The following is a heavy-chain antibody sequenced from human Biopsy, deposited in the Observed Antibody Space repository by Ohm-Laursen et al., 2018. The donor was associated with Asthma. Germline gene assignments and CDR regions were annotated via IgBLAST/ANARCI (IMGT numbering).Heavy chain of an antibody. J-gene: IGHJ4*02. D-gene: IGHD2-2*01. V-gene: IGHV1-69*13. CDR3: ARKAGSCISRTCYSLDF. CDR1: GGTFNTYV. Sequence: SVKVSCKPLGGTFNTYVIGWVRQAPGQGLEWMGGINSVFGTTTYPQKFQDRVTITAGDSTSTVYMELSSLRSEDTAVYYCARKAGSCISRTCYSLDFWGQGTLVTVSS. CDR2: INSVFGTT.